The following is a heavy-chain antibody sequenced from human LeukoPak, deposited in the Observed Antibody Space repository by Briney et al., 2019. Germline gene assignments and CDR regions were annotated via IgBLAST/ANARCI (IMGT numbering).Heavy chain of an antibody. CDR2: IIPILGIA. CDR1: GGTFSSYT. CDR3: ARAPTFLGGFDP. D-gene: IGHD3-16*01. J-gene: IGHJ5*02. V-gene: IGHV1-69*02. Sequence: SSVTVSCKASGGTFSSYTISWVRQAPRQGLEWMGRIIPILGIANYAQKFQGRVTITADKSTSPAYLELSSLRSEDTAVYYCARAPTFLGGFDPWGQGTLVTVSS.